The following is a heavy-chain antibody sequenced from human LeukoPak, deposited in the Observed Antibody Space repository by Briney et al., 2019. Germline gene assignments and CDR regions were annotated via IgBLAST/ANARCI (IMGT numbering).Heavy chain of an antibody. J-gene: IGHJ3*02. CDR3: ARYNFLYRFGAFDI. D-gene: IGHD3-16*02. V-gene: IGHV3-7*01. CDR2: IKQDGSEK. CDR1: GFTFSNYW. Sequence: GGSLRLSCAGSGFTFSNYWTTWVRQAPGKGLEWVANIKQDGSEKYYVDYLKGRFTISRDNAKNSLYLQMNSLRAEDTAVYYCARYNFLYRFGAFDIWGQGTMVTVSS.